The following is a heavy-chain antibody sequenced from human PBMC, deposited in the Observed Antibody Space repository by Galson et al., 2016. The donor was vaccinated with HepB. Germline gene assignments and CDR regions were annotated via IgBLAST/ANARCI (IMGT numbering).Heavy chain of an antibody. CDR2: ISSSSSTL. CDR1: GFTFSSYS. V-gene: IGHV3-48*01. D-gene: IGHD1-26*01. Sequence: SLRLSCAASGFTFSSYSMNWVRQAPGKGLEWVSYISSSSSTLYYADSVKGRFTISRDNAKNSLYLQMNSLSAEDTAVYYCAKDRWELLRGFDYWGQGALVTVSS. CDR3: AKDRWELLRGFDY. J-gene: IGHJ4*02.